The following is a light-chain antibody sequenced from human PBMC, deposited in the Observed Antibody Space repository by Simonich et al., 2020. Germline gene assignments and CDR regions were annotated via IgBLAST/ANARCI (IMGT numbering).Light chain of an antibody. V-gene: IGKV2-28*01. J-gene: IGKJ4*01. CDR2: LGS. Sequence: DIVMTQSPLSLPVTPGEPASISCRSSQSLLHSNGYNYLDWYLQKPGQSPQLLIYLGSNRASGVPDRFSGSGSSTDFTLKISRVEAEDVGVYYCMQSIQLPLTFGGGTKVEIK. CDR3: MQSIQLPLT. CDR1: QSLLHSNGYNY.